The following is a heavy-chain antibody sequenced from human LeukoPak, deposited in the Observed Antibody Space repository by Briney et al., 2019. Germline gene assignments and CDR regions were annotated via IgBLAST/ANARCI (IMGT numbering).Heavy chain of an antibody. J-gene: IGHJ4*02. CDR2: LRSDGSNK. Sequence: GGSLRLSCAASGFTFSSYGMHWVRQAPGKGLEGVALLRSDGSNKYYADSVKGRFTISRDNSKNTLYLQMSSLRAEDTAVYYCSKGAQYYGSGSHRRGHYFDSWGQGTLVTVSS. V-gene: IGHV3-30*02. D-gene: IGHD3-10*01. CDR1: GFTFSSYG. CDR3: SKGAQYYGSGSHRRGHYFDS.